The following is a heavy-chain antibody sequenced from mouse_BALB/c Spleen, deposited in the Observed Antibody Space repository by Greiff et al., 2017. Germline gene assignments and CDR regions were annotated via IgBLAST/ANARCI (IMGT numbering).Heavy chain of an antibody. CDR3: AREGAYYGNYWYFDV. CDR2: IWAGGST. D-gene: IGHD2-10*01. Sequence: VQVVESGPGLVAPSQSLSITCTVSGFSLTSYGVHWVRQPPGKGLEWLGVIWAGGSTNYNSALMSRLSISKDNSKSQVFLKMNSLQTDDTAMYYCAREGAYYGNYWYFDVWGAGTTVTVSS. CDR1: GFSLTSYG. V-gene: IGHV2-9*02. J-gene: IGHJ1*01.